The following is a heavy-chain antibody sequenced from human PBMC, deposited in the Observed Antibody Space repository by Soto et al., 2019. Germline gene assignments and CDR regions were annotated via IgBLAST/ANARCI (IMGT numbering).Heavy chain of an antibody. V-gene: IGHV1-69*01. CDR3: ATPYYYVSGSYLYFYGMDV. D-gene: IGHD3-10*01. J-gene: IGHJ6*02. Sequence: QVQLVQSWAEVKKPGSSVKVSCKASGGTFSSYAISWVRQAPGQGLEWMGGIIPIFGTANYAQKFQGRVTITEDESTSTAYRELSSLGSEDTAVYYCATPYYYVSGSYLYFYGMDVWGQGTTVTVSS. CDR1: GGTFSSYA. CDR2: IIPIFGTA.